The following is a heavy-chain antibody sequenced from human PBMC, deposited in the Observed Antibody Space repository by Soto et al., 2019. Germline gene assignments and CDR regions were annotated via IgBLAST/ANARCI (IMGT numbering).Heavy chain of an antibody. V-gene: IGHV1-18*01. CDR1: GYTFTSYG. D-gene: IGHD2-2*01. J-gene: IGHJ6*02. CDR3: ARDMRVAFGIVVVPAAIGNYYYYGMDV. CDR2: VRLSNGNT. Sequence: ASVKLSGKASGYTFTSYGISWVRQAIGKGLEWMGGVRLSNGNTNYAQKLQGRVTMTTDTSTSTAYMELRSLRSDDTAVYYCARDMRVAFGIVVVPAAIGNYYYYGMDVWGQGTTVTVSS.